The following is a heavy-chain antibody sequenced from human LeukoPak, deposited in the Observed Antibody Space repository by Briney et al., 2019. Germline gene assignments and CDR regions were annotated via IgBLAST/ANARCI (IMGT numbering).Heavy chain of an antibody. D-gene: IGHD1-26*01. J-gene: IGHJ4*02. CDR3: ARGSGRFHFDY. Sequence: ASVKVSCKTSGYSFTAHYIHWVRQAPGQGLEWMGWINPNSDGTSYAQKFQGRVTMTRDTSINTVYMELNRLTSDDTAVYYCARGSGRFHFDYWGQGTPVTV. CDR2: INPNSDGT. CDR1: GYSFTAHY. V-gene: IGHV1-2*02.